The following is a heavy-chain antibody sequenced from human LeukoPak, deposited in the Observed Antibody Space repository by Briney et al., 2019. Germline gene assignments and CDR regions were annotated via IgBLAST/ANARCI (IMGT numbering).Heavy chain of an antibody. CDR3: AGSAGYSSGWAQRFDY. D-gene: IGHD6-19*01. V-gene: IGHV1-69*05. CDR1: GGTFSSYA. Sequence: SVKVSCKASGGTFSSYAISWVRQAPGQGLEWMGGIIPIFGTANYAQKFQGRVTITTDESTSTAYMELSSLRSEDTAVYCCAGSAGYSSGWAQRFDYWGQGTLVTVSS. J-gene: IGHJ4*02. CDR2: IIPIFGTA.